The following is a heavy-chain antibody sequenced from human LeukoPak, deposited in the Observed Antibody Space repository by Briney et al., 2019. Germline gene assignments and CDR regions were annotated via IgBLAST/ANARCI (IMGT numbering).Heavy chain of an antibody. CDR3: ARVGGPVHHDSSGYYLGAFDI. D-gene: IGHD3-22*01. CDR1: GFTVSSNY. V-gene: IGHV3-66*01. CDR2: IYSGGST. Sequence: GGSLRLPCAASGFTVSSNYMSWVRQAPGKGLEWVSVIYSGGSTYYADSVKGRFTISRDNSKNTLYLQMNSLRAEDTAVYYCARVGGPVHHDSSGYYLGAFDIWGQGTMVTVSS. J-gene: IGHJ3*02.